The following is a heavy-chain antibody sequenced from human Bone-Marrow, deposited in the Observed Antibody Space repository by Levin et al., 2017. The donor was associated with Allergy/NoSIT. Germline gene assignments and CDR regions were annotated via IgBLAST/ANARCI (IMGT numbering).Heavy chain of an antibody. V-gene: IGHV1-69*02. J-gene: IGHJ4*02. CDR3: ATTGYDTSTGNPIDC. D-gene: IGHD3-9*01. CDR1: EGTFSSYP. CDR2: IIPILGLV. Sequence: EASVKVSCKASEGTFSSYPLSWVRQAPGQGLEWMGRIIPILGLVNYTQKLQGRVTITADKSTNTAYVELSSLRSEDTAIYYCATTGYDTSTGNPIDCWGQGTLVIVSS.